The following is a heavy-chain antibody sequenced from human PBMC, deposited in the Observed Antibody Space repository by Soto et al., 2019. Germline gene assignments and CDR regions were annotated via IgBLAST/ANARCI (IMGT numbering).Heavy chain of an antibody. CDR1: GFTFSSYS. CDR3: ARAFTIFGVASDGMDV. V-gene: IGHV3-21*01. Sequence: EVQLVESGGGLVKPGGSLRLSCAASGFTFSSYSMNWVRQAPGKGLEWVSSISSSSSYIYYADSVKGRFTISRDNAKNSLYLQMNSLRAEDTAVYYCARAFTIFGVASDGMDVCGQGTTVTVSS. D-gene: IGHD3-3*01. J-gene: IGHJ6*02. CDR2: ISSSSSYI.